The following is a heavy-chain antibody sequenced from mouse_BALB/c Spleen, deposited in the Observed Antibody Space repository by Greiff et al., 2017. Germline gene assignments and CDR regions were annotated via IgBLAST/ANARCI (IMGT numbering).Heavy chain of an antibody. D-gene: IGHD1-1*01. CDR3: ARDHYYGSSYDAMDY. CDR2: IYPGNGDT. Sequence: QVQLQQPGAELVKPGASVKMSCKASGYTFTSYNMHWVKQTPGQGLEWIGAIYPGNGDTSYNQKFKGKATLTADKSSSTAYMQLSSPTSEDSAVYYCARDHYYGSSYDAMDYWGQGTSVTVSS. V-gene: IGHV1-12*01. J-gene: IGHJ4*01. CDR1: GYTFTSYN.